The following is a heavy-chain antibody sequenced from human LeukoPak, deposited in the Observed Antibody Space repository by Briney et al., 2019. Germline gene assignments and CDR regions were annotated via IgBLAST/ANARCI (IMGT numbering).Heavy chain of an antibody. CDR2: ISISSGYI. Sequence: GGSLRLSCAASGFSFSVYWMHWVRQAPGKGPVWVSSISISSGYIYYADSVKGRFTISRDNAKNSLYLQMSSLRAEDTAVYYCARVPSWKGYMDVWGKGTTVTVSS. CDR1: GFSFSVYW. CDR3: ARVPSWKGYMDV. D-gene: IGHD1-1*01. V-gene: IGHV3-21*04. J-gene: IGHJ6*03.